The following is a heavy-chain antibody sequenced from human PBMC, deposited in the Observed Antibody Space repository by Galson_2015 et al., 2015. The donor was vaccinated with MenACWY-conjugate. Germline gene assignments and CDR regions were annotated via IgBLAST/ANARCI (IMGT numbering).Heavy chain of an antibody. CDR3: ARDSHGAVNNY. CDR1: GGSITTYL. D-gene: IGHD2/OR15-2a*01. V-gene: IGHV4-39*07. CDR2: IDYTGST. Sequence: ETLSLTCTVSGGSITTYLWGWIRQPPGKGLEWIGSIDYTGSTYNNPSLKSRVTISVDTSQNQFSLKLSSVTAADTAVYFCARDSHGAVNNYWGQGPLVTVSS. J-gene: IGHJ4*02.